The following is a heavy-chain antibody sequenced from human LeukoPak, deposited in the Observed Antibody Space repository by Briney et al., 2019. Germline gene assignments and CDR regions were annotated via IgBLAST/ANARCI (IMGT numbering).Heavy chain of an antibody. CDR1: GGSISSCAYC. D-gene: IGHD2-21*01. CDR2: IDECAST. J-gene: IGHJ4*02. V-gene: IGHV4-30-4*02. CDR3: ALAYCGGEWFCRSPPLGY. Sequence: PSETLSLTCTVSGGSISSCAYCWGWLRQPPGRGREWFRYIDECASTYYNPSLKRRVSISVGTSKNQFSLKLSSVTAADTAVYYCALAYCGGEWFCRSPPLGYWGQGTLVTVSS.